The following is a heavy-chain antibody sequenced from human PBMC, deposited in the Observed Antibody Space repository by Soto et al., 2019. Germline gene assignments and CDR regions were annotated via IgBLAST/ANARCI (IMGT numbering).Heavy chain of an antibody. CDR2: IYYSGST. D-gene: IGHD3-10*01. Sequence: QVQLQESGPGLVKPSQTLSLTCTVSGGSISSGGYYWSWIRQHPGRGLEWIGYIYYSGSTYYNPSLKSRVTISVDTSKNQFSLKLSSLTAADTAEYYCARAGGRGVNYYGLDVWGQGTTVTVSS. CDR3: ARAGGRGVNYYGLDV. CDR1: GGSISSGGYY. V-gene: IGHV4-31*03. J-gene: IGHJ6*02.